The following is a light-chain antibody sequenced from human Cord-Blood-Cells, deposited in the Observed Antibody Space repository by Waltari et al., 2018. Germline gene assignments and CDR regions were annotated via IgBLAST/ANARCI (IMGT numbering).Light chain of an antibody. CDR1: PSISSY. J-gene: IGKJ1*01. Sequence: DIQMTQSPSSLSASVGDRVTITCRASPSISSYLNWYKQKPGKVPKRLIYAASSLQSGVPSRFSGSGSGTDFTLTISSLQPEDFATYYCQQSYSTPWTFGQGTKVEIK. CDR2: AAS. CDR3: QQSYSTPWT. V-gene: IGKV1-39*01.